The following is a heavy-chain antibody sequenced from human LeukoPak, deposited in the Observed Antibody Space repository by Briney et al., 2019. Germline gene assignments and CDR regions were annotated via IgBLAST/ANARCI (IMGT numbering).Heavy chain of an antibody. Sequence: PGGSLRLSCAASGFTFSTYEMNWVRQAPGKGLEGVSYIASSDRTRTYADSVKGRFTISRDNAKNSLYLEMNSLRAEDTALYYCAREIVSAVAGNFDYWGQGTLVTVSS. CDR3: AREIVSAVAGNFDY. J-gene: IGHJ4*02. D-gene: IGHD6-19*01. V-gene: IGHV3-48*03. CDR1: GFTFSTYE. CDR2: IASSDRTR.